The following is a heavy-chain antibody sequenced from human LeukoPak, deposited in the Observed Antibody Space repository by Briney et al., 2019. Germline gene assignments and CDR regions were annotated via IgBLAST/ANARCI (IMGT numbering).Heavy chain of an antibody. D-gene: IGHD2-8*01. CDR1: GGPFSGYY. Sequence: SETLSLTCAVYGGPFSGYYWSWIRQAPGKGLEWIGEINHSGSFNYNPSLKSRLLILVDTSKNQFSLKLSSVAAADTAVYYCARVTYCTTTSCHPLGWFDPWGQGTLVTVSS. J-gene: IGHJ5*02. V-gene: IGHV4-34*01. CDR3: ARVTYCTTTSCHPLGWFDP. CDR2: INHSGSF.